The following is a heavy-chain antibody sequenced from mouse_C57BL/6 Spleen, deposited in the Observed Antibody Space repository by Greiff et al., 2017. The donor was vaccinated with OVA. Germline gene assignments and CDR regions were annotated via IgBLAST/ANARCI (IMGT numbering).Heavy chain of an antibody. CDR3: AREGDDGYLFAY. J-gene: IGHJ3*01. D-gene: IGHD2-3*01. V-gene: IGHV1-64*01. Sequence: VQLQQPGAELVKPGASVKLSCKASGYTFTSYWMHWVKQRPGQGLEWIGMIHPNSGSTNYNEKFKSKATLTVDKSSSTAYMQLSSLTYEDSAVYYCAREGDDGYLFAYWGQGTLVTVSA. CDR1: GYTFTSYW. CDR2: IHPNSGST.